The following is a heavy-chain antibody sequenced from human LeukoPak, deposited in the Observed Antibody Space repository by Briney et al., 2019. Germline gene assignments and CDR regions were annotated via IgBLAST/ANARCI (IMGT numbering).Heavy chain of an antibody. CDR1: GFTFSSYS. V-gene: IGHV3-21*01. CDR2: ISSSSSYI. J-gene: IGHJ4*02. Sequence: GGSLRLACAASGFTFSSYSMNWVRQAPGKGLEWVSSISSSSSYIYYADSVKGRFTISRDNAKNSLYLQMNSLRAEDTAVYYCARGPYYYDSSGYYFVYWGQGTLVTVSS. CDR3: ARGPYYYDSSGYYFVY. D-gene: IGHD3-22*01.